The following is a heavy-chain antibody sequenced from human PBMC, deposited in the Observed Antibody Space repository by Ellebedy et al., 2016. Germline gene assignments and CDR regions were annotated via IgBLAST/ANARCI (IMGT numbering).Heavy chain of an antibody. Sequence: GGSLRLSXAAFGFTFSLYGMHWVRQAPGKGLEWVAVIWDDGSHKYYRDSVKGRFTISRDNSTNTLYLQMNNLRAEDTAVYYCARHGSGSSSIDYWGEGTLVTVSS. CDR1: GFTFSLYG. V-gene: IGHV3-33*01. J-gene: IGHJ4*02. D-gene: IGHD6-6*01. CDR2: IWDDGSHK. CDR3: ARHGSGSSSIDY.